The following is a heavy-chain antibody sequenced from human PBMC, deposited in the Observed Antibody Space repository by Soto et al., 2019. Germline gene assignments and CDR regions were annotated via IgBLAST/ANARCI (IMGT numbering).Heavy chain of an antibody. CDR2: IYYSGST. CDR1: GGSISSYY. D-gene: IGHD3-3*01. J-gene: IGHJ6*02. CDR3: ARDLWPSLRFLEWSSRYYYYGMDV. V-gene: IGHV4-59*01. Sequence: SETLSLTCTVSGGSISSYYWSWIRQPPGKGLEWIGYIYYSGSTNYNPSLKSRVTISVDTSKNQFSLKLSSLRSEDTAVYYCARDLWPSLRFLEWSSRYYYYGMDVWGQGTTVTVSS.